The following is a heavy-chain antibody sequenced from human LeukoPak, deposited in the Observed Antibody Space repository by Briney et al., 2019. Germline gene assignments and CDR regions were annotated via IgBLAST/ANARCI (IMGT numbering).Heavy chain of an antibody. Sequence: GGSLRLSCAASGFTFSSFAMSWVRQSPGKGLEWVSAISGSGGSTYYADSVKGRFSISRDNSKNTLYLQMNSLRAEDTAVYYCAKAELVGAAGAVGYWGQGTLVTVSS. J-gene: IGHJ4*02. CDR3: AKAELVGAAGAVGY. V-gene: IGHV3-23*01. CDR1: GFTFSSFA. D-gene: IGHD2-15*01. CDR2: ISGSGGST.